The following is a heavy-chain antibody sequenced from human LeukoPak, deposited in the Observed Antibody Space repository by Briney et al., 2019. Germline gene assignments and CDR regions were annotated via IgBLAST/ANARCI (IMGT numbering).Heavy chain of an antibody. V-gene: IGHV3-21*01. J-gene: IGHJ6*02. CDR2: ISSSSSYI. Sequence: GGSLRLSCAASGFTFSSYSMNWVRQAPGKGLEWVSSISSSSSYIYYADSVKGRFTISRDNAKNSLYLQMNSLRAEDTAVYYCARDLAVLLWFGELSDGMDVWGQGTTVTVSS. CDR1: GFTFSSYS. CDR3: ARDLAVLLWFGELSDGMDV. D-gene: IGHD3-10*01.